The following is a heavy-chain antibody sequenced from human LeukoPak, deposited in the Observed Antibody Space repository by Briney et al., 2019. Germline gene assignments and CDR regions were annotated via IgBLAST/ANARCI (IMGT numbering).Heavy chain of an antibody. CDR3: ARRKAATYAMDV. CDR2: TYYRSKWYN. D-gene: IGHD6-13*01. V-gene: IGHV6-1*01. CDR1: GDSVSSNSAT. J-gene: IGHJ6*02. Sequence: SQTLSLTCAITGDSVSSNSATWNWIRQSPSRGLEWLGRTYYRSKWYNDYAVSMKSRTTTNPDTSKNQFSLQLNSVTPEDTAVYYCARRKAATYAMDVWGQGTTVTVSS.